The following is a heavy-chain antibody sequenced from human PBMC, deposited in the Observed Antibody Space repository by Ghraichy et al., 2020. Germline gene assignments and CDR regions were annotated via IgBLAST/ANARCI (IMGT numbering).Heavy chain of an antibody. CDR2: IYYSGST. CDR3: GRDGAYYYYGMDV. V-gene: IGHV4-61*01. J-gene: IGHJ6*02. Sequence: SETLSLTCTVSGGSVSSGSYYWSWIRQPPGKGLEWIGYIYYSGSTNYNPSLKSRVTISVDTSKNQFSLKLSSVTAADTAVYYCGRDGAYYYYGMDVWGQGTTVTVSS. CDR1: GGSVSSGSYY.